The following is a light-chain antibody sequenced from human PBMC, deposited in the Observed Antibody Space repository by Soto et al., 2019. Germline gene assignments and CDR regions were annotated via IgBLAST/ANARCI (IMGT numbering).Light chain of an antibody. CDR1: SSNIGAGSA. V-gene: IGLV1-40*01. CDR2: GNS. Sequence: QSVLTQQPSVSGAPGQRVTISCTGSSSNIGAGSAVHWYQQLPGTAPKLLIYGNSNRPSGVPDRFSGSKSGTSASLAITGLQAEDEADYYCQSYDSSLSGYVFGAGTKVTVL. J-gene: IGLJ1*01. CDR3: QSYDSSLSGYV.